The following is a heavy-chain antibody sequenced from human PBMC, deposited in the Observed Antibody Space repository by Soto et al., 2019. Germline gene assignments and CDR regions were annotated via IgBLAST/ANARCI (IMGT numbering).Heavy chain of an antibody. V-gene: IGHV1-3*01. D-gene: IGHD2-15*01. CDR1: GYTFTSYT. Sequence: QVRLVQSGAEVKKPGASVKISCKASGYTFTSYTMNWVRQAPGQRLEWMGWINPDNGNKKSTQKIEDSVIITRATTASTAYMDMGSLSSEHTGVYYCARGIATGQLDPWSQGTLVTVSS. CDR3: ARGIATGQLDP. J-gene: IGHJ5*02. CDR2: INPDNGNK.